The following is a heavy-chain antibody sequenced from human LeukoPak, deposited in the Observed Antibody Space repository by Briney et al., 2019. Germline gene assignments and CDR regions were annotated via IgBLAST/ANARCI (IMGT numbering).Heavy chain of an antibody. Sequence: GGSLRLSCAASGFTFSSYSMNWVRQAPGKGLEWVSSISSSSSYIYYADSVKGRFTISRDNAKNSLYLQMNSLRAEDTAVYYCAREGSGYCSSTSCPNDAFDIWGQGTMVTVSS. V-gene: IGHV3-21*01. D-gene: IGHD2-2*01. CDR1: GFTFSSYS. CDR2: ISSSSSYI. J-gene: IGHJ3*02. CDR3: AREGSGYCSSTSCPNDAFDI.